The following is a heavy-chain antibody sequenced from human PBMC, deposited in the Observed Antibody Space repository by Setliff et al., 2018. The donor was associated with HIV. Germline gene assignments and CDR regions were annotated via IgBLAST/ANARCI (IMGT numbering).Heavy chain of an antibody. J-gene: IGHJ3*02. Sequence: ASVKVSCKASGYTFISYGITWVRQAPGQGLEWMGWISTYNGNTKYAQNLQGRVTMTRDTFTSTVYMELSSLRSGDTAVYYCAREIGVYDSSGYYYVPDAFDIWGQGTMVTVSS. CDR1: GYTFISYG. D-gene: IGHD3-22*01. V-gene: IGHV1-18*01. CDR2: ISTYNGNT. CDR3: AREIGVYDSSGYYYVPDAFDI.